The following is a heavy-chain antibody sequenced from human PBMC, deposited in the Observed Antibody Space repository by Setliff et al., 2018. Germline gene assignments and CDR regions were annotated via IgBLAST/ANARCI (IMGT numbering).Heavy chain of an antibody. CDR2: INPNSGGT. J-gene: IGHJ4*02. CDR1: GYTFTGYY. CDR3: ATERLLDYYGSGSYPSFDY. D-gene: IGHD3-10*01. V-gene: IGHV1-2*04. Sequence: GASVKVSCKASGYTFTGYYMHWVRQAPGQGLEWMGWINPNSGGTNYAQKFQGWVTMTRDTSISTAYMELSRLRSDDTAVYYCATERLLDYYGSGSYPSFDYWGQGTLVTVSS.